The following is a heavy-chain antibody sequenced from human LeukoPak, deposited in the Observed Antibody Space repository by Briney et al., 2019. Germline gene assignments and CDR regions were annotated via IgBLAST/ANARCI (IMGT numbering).Heavy chain of an antibody. CDR2: SSTSSSSTI. Sequence: GGSLRLSCAASGFTFSSYSMNWVRQAPGKGLEWISYSSTSSSSTIYYADSVKGRFTISRDNAKNSLFLQMSSLRAEDTAVYYCARDLGELGYCSSTSCSPFDYWGQGTLVTVSS. D-gene: IGHD2-2*01. CDR1: GFTFSSYS. V-gene: IGHV3-48*01. J-gene: IGHJ4*02. CDR3: ARDLGELGYCSSTSCSPFDY.